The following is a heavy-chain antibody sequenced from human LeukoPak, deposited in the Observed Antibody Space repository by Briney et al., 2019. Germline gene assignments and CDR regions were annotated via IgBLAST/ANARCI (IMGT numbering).Heavy chain of an antibody. J-gene: IGHJ6*02. CDR1: GYTFTGYY. D-gene: IGHD6-25*01. CDR3: ARASAADYYYYYGMDV. CDR2: INPNSGGT. V-gene: IGHV1-2*02. Sequence: ASVKVSCKASGYTFTGYYMHWVRQAPGQGLEWMGWINPNSGGTNYAQKFQGRVTMTRDTSISTAYMELSRLRSDDTAVYYCARASAADYYYYYGMDVWGQGTTVTVYS.